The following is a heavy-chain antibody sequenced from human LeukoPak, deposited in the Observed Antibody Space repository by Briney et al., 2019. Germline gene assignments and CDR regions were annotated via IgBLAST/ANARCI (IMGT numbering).Heavy chain of an antibody. CDR2: IYRGGST. V-gene: IGHV3-53*01. Sequence: GGSLRLSCAASGFTVSSNYMSWGRQAPGKGLEWVSVIYRGGSTHYAGSVEGRFTISRDKSKNTVYLQLNSLRAEDTAVYYCARSPDYGDPYWYFDLWGRGTLVTVSS. J-gene: IGHJ2*01. CDR3: ARSPDYGDPYWYFDL. CDR1: GFTVSSNY. D-gene: IGHD4-17*01.